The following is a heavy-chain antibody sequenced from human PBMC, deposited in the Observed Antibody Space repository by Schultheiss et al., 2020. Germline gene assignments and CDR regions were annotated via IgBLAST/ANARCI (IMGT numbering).Heavy chain of an antibody. CDR1: GGSISSSSYY. V-gene: IGHV4-61*02. CDR3: ARDLYGDYGTFDY. Sequence: SETLSLTCTVSGGSISSSSYYWSWIRQRPGKGLEWIGRIYASGSTNYNPSLKSRVTISVDTSKNQFSLKLSSVTAADTAVYYCARDLYGDYGTFDYWGQGTLVTVSS. J-gene: IGHJ4*02. D-gene: IGHD4-17*01. CDR2: IYASGST.